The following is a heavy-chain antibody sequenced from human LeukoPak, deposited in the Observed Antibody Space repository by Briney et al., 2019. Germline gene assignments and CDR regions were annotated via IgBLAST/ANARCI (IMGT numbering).Heavy chain of an antibody. V-gene: IGHV7-4-1*02. Sequence: ASVKVSCKASGYTFTSYAMNWVRQAPGQGLEWMGWINTNTGNPTYAQGFTGRFVFSLDTSVSTAYLQISSLKAEDTAVYYCARDPAPYNWNYAPPDYWGQGTLVTVSS. CDR3: ARDPAPYNWNYAPPDY. D-gene: IGHD1-7*01. J-gene: IGHJ4*02. CDR2: INTNTGNP. CDR1: GYTFTSYA.